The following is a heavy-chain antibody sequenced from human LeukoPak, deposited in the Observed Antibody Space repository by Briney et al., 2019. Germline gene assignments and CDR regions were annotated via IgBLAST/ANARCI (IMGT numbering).Heavy chain of an antibody. CDR2: IYTSGST. Sequence: SQTLSLTCTVSGGSISSGSYYWSWVRQPAGKGLEWIGRIYTSGSTNYNPSLKSRATISVDTSKNQFSLKLSSVTAADTAVYYCASSYGIVGANNAFDIWGQGTMVTVSS. CDR1: GGSISSGSYY. V-gene: IGHV4-61*02. J-gene: IGHJ3*02. CDR3: ASSYGIVGANNAFDI. D-gene: IGHD1-26*01.